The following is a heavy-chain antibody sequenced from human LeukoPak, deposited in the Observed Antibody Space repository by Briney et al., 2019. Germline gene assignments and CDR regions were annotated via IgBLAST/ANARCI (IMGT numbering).Heavy chain of an antibody. V-gene: IGHV3-23*01. Sequence: GGSLRLSCAASGFTFNSYAMSWVRQAPGEGLEWVSAISNNGGNTYYADSVKGRFTISRDNSKNTLYLQMNSLRAEDTAVYYCAKRASSGHTLDYWGQGNLVTVSS. D-gene: IGHD3-22*01. J-gene: IGHJ4*02. CDR3: AKRASSGHTLDY. CDR1: GFTFNSYA. CDR2: ISNNGGNT.